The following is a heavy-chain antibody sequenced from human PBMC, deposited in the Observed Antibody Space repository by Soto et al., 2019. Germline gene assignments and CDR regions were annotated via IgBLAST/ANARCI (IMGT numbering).Heavy chain of an antibody. Sequence: QVQLVQSGAEVKKPGSSVKVSCKASGGPFNNHAINWVRQAPGQGLEWMGGIIPIFGTSNYAQKFQGRVTSTADESTRTAYMELSSLRSEDTAVYYCVRRKMREMATILRDKGFDPWGQGTLVTVSS. CDR3: VRRKMREMATILRDKGFDP. CDR2: IIPIFGTS. CDR1: GGPFNNHA. V-gene: IGHV1-69*01. J-gene: IGHJ5*02. D-gene: IGHD5-12*01.